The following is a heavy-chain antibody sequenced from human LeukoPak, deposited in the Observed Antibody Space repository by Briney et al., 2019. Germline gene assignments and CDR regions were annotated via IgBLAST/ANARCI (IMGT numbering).Heavy chain of an antibody. J-gene: IGHJ4*02. CDR1: GITVSNYG. CDR2: ISGSGGGT. Sequence: PGGSLRLSCAVSGITVSNYGMSWVRQAPGKGLEWVAGISGSGGGTNYADSVKGRFTISRDNFENTLYLQMNSLRAEDTAVYYCAKDTYYYGSGTQGEFDYWGQGTLVTVSS. V-gene: IGHV3-23*01. D-gene: IGHD3-10*01. CDR3: AKDTYYYGSGTQGEFDY.